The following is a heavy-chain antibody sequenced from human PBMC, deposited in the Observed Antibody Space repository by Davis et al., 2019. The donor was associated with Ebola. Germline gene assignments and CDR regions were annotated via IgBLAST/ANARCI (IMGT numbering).Heavy chain of an antibody. CDR1: GFTFSSYA. Sequence: PGGSLRLSCAASGFTFSSYAMSWVRQAPGKGLEWVSAISGSGGSTYYADSVKGRFTISRDNSKNTLYLQMNSLRAEDTAIYYCAKDKNYDFWSGYPHDAFDNWGQGTMVTVSS. V-gene: IGHV3-23*01. D-gene: IGHD3-3*01. J-gene: IGHJ3*02. CDR3: AKDKNYDFWSGYPHDAFDN. CDR2: ISGSGGST.